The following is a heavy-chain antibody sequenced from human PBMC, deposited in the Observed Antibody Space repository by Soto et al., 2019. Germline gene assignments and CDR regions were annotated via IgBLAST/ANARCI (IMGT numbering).Heavy chain of an antibody. J-gene: IGHJ6*02. CDR1: GYTFTGYY. V-gene: IGHV1-2*02. D-gene: IGHD3-3*01. CDR2: INPNSGGT. CDR3: ARVSADFWSGYWTYYYYGMDV. Sequence: ASVKVSCQASGYTFTGYYMHWVREAPGQGLEWMGWINPNSGGTNYAQKFQGRVTMTRDTSISTAYMELSRLRSDDTAVYYCARVSADFWSGYWTYYYYGMDVWGHGTTVTVSS.